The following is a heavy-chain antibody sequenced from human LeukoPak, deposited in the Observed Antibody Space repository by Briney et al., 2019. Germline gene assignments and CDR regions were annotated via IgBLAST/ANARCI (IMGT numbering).Heavy chain of an antibody. CDR1: GDTFTSYD. J-gene: IGHJ6*03. CDR2: MNPNSGNT. CDR3: ARGVLRRYYYYYYMDV. V-gene: IGHV1-8*01. Sequence: ASVKVSCKASGDTFTSYDINWVRQATGQGLEWMGWMNPNSGNTGYAQKFQDRVTMTRNTSTSTAYMELSSLRSEDTAVYYCARGVLRRYYYYYYMDVWGKGTTVTISS.